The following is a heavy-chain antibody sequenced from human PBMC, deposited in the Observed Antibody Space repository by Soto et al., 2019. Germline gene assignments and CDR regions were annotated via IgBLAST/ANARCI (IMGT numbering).Heavy chain of an antibody. Sequence: SETLSLTCAVYGGSFSGYYWSWIRQPPGKGLEWIGEINHSGSTNYNPSLKSRVTISVDTSKNQFSLKLSSVTAADTAVYYCARGSIAARPPTGASIDYWGQGTLVTVSS. D-gene: IGHD6-6*01. CDR2: INHSGST. V-gene: IGHV4-34*01. CDR3: ARGSIAARPPTGASIDY. CDR1: GGSFSGYY. J-gene: IGHJ4*02.